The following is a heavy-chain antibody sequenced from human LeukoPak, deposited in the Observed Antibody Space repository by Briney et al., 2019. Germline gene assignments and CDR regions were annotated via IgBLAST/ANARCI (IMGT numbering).Heavy chain of an antibody. CDR1: GCTFANYA. CDR2: SGAGT. J-gene: IGHJ5*02. D-gene: IGHD1-26*01. Sequence: PGGSLRLSCAASGCTFANYAMSWVRQAPGKGLEWVSTSGAGTYYADSVKRRFTMSIDNSKNELYLQMTRLRAEDTDGYYCAKGTDSGSYYGKWLDPWGQGTLVRVSS. V-gene: IGHV3-23*01. CDR3: AKGTDSGSYYGKWLDP.